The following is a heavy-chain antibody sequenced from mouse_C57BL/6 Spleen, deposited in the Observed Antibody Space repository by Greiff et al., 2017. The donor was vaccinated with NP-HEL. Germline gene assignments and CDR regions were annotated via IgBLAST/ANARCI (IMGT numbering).Heavy chain of an antibody. V-gene: IGHV5-6*01. J-gene: IGHJ3*01. CDR2: ISSGGSYT. D-gene: IGHD2-1*01. CDR3: ARHNYGNPAWFAY. CDR1: GFTFSSYG. Sequence: EVNVVESGGDLVKPGGSLKLSCAASGFTFSSYGMSWVRQTPDKRLEWVATISSGGSYTYYPDSVKGRFTISRDNAKNTLYLQMSSLKSEDTAMYYCARHNYGNPAWFAYWGQGTLVTVSA.